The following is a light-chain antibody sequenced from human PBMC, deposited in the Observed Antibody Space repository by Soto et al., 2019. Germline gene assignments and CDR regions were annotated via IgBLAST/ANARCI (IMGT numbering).Light chain of an antibody. CDR1: QSISSTY. J-gene: IGKJ1*01. CDR3: QQYGGTPWT. V-gene: IGKV3-20*01. CDR2: GIS. Sequence: EIVLTQSPGTLSLSPGERATLSCRASQSISSTYLAWYHQKPGQAPRLLIYGISNRATDIPDRFSGSGSGTEFTLTISRLEPEDLAVYYCQQYGGTPWTFGQGTKVEIK.